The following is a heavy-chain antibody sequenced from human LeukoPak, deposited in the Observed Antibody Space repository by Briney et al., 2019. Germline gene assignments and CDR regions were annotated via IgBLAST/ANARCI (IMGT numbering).Heavy chain of an antibody. J-gene: IGHJ6*03. D-gene: IGHD2-2*01. CDR3: ALRSTSFYYYYMDV. Sequence: SETLSLTCTVSGGSIRSGSYYWSWIRQPAGKGLEWIGRIYTSGSTNYNPSLKSRVTISVDTSKNQFSLKLSSVTAADTAVYYCALRSTSFYYYYMDVWGKGTTVTVSS. CDR1: GGSIRSGSYY. CDR2: IYTSGST. V-gene: IGHV4-61*02.